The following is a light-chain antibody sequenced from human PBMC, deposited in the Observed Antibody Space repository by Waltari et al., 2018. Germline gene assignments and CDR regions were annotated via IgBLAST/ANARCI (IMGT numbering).Light chain of an antibody. CDR2: GAS. J-gene: IGKJ1*01. CDR1: QSVSSSY. CDR3: QQYGSSPQT. Sequence: EIVLTQSPGTLSLSPGERATLSCRASQSVSSSYLAWYQQKPGQAPRLLIYGASSRATGIPDRFMGSGFGTDFTLTISRLEPEDFAVYYCQQYGSSPQTFGQGTKVEIK. V-gene: IGKV3-20*01.